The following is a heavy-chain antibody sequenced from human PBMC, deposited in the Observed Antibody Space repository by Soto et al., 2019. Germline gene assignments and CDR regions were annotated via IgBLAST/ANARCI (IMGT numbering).Heavy chain of an antibody. V-gene: IGHV1-2*02. D-gene: IGHD2-21*02. Sequence: QVQMVQSGAEVKKTGASVKVSCKASGHTFTGHHMHWVRHAPGQGLEWMCLIDLDIGDTKYAQKFQGRVTSTSDTSITTADMELRGLISDDTAVYYCALEPTGTAGFDYWGQGTLVTVSS. CDR2: IDLDIGDT. J-gene: IGHJ4*02. CDR3: ALEPTGTAGFDY. CDR1: GHTFTGHH.